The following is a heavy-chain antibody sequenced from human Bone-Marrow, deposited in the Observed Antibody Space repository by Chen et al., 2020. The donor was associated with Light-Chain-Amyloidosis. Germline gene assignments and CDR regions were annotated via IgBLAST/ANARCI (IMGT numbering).Heavy chain of an antibody. CDR1: GFSFTTSW. J-gene: IGHJ4*02. CDR3: ATVDFWSGQFDY. CDR2: INADGSCT. V-gene: IGHV3-74*01. D-gene: IGHD3-3*01. Sequence: EVELVESGGDLVQPGGSLRLSCAAYGFSFTTSWMHWVRQGPGKGLVCVSRINADGSCTDYADSVKGLFTIFRDNAKSTLYLQMNSLRVEDTAVYYCATVDFWSGQFDYWGQGTLVTVSS.